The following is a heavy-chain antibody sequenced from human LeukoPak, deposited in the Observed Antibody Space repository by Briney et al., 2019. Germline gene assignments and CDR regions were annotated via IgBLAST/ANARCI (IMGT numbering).Heavy chain of an antibody. CDR3: ARAAYSSTWYSRYFDL. V-gene: IGHV3-21*01. D-gene: IGHD6-13*01. CDR1: GFTFSNYS. CDR2: ISSSSSYI. J-gene: IGHJ2*01. Sequence: GGSLRLSCQASGFTFSNYSMNWVRQAPGKGLEWVSSISSSSSYIYYADSVKGRFTISRDNAKNSLYLQMNSLRAGDTAVYYCARAAYSSTWYSRYFDLWGRGTLVTVSS.